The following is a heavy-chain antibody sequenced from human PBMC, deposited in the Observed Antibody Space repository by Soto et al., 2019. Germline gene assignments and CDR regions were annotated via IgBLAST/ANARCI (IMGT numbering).Heavy chain of an antibody. CDR1: GFTFSYAW. CDR2: IKSKSDGGTT. V-gene: IGHV3-15*01. D-gene: IGHD2-15*01. J-gene: IGHJ5*02. CDR3: TTDLWRIAVVVGSTGYFNP. Sequence: RGSLRLSCAASGFTFSYAWMSWVRQAPGKGLDWVGRIKSKSDGGTTEYAAPVRGRFTISRDDSKNTLYLQMNSLKTEDTAVYYCTTDLWRIAVVVGSTGYFNPWGQGTPVTVSS.